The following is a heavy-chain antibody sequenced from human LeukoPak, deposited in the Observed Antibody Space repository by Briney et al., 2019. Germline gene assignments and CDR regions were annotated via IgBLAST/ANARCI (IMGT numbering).Heavy chain of an antibody. V-gene: IGHV1-69*05. D-gene: IGHD1-1*01. J-gene: IGHJ4*02. CDR3: GLSVQLSYFDY. Sequence: SVKVSCKASGGTFSSYAMSWVRQAPGQGLEWMGGIIPIFGTANYAQKFQGRVTITTDESTSTAYMELSSLRSEDTAVYYCGLSVQLSYFDYWGQGTLVTVSS. CDR1: GGTFSSYA. CDR2: IIPIFGTA.